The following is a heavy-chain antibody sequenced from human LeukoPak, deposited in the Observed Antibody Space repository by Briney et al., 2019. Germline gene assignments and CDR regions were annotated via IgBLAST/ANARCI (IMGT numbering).Heavy chain of an antibody. Sequence: PGGSLRLSCATSGFPFTGFGFHWVRKAPGKGLEWVALIWHDGSRTHYADSVKGRFTISRDNSKNTLYLQMNSLRAEDTAVYYCAKDRKGYYDILTGYYKPEAYGMDVWGQGTTVTVSS. D-gene: IGHD3-9*01. V-gene: IGHV3-30*02. CDR1: GFPFTGFG. CDR2: IWHDGSRT. CDR3: AKDRKGYYDILTGYYKPEAYGMDV. J-gene: IGHJ6*02.